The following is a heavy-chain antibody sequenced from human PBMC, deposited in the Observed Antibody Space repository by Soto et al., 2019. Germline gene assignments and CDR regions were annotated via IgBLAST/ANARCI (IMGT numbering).Heavy chain of an antibody. CDR3: ARVKENCSTTSCYKFFDF. D-gene: IGHD2-2*02. CDR1: GGTFSSYA. J-gene: IGHJ4*02. V-gene: IGHV1-69*01. CDR2: IIPMYGMP. Sequence: QVQPVQSGAEVKKPGSSVKVSCKASGGTFSSYAVSWVRQAPGQGLEWVGEIIPMYGMPNLAHRFQGRVTVTADESTSTVYMEVSSLRSEDTAIYYCARVKENCSTTSCYKFFDFWGQGTLVTVSS.